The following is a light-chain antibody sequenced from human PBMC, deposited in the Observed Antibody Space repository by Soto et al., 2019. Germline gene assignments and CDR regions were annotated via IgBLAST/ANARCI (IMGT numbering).Light chain of an antibody. CDR1: SSDVGSYNL. J-gene: IGLJ2*01. CDR3: CSYAGSSTFV. V-gene: IGLV2-23*03. CDR2: EGS. Sequence: QSALTQPASVFGSPGQSITISCTGTSSDVGSYNLVSWYQQQPGKAPKLMIYEGSKRPSGVSNRFSGSKSGNTASLTISGLQAEDEADYYCCSYAGSSTFVFGGGTKLTVL.